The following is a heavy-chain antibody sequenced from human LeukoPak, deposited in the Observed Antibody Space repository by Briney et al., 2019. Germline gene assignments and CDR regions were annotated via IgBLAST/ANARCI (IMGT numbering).Heavy chain of an antibody. CDR1: GFTFSSYA. D-gene: IGHD2-2*01. Sequence: GGSLRLSCAASGFTFSSYAMHWVRQAPGKGLEWVAVIWYDGSNKYYADSVKGRFTISRDNSKNTLYLQMNSLRAEDTAVYYCARAYCSSTSCYGMYYYGMDVWGQGTTVTVSS. CDR3: ARAYCSSTSCYGMYYYGMDV. J-gene: IGHJ6*02. V-gene: IGHV3-33*08. CDR2: IWYDGSNK.